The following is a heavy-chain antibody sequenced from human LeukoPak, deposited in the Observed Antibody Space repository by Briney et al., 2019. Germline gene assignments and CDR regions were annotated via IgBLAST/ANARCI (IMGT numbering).Heavy chain of an antibody. J-gene: IGHJ4*02. Sequence: ASVKVSCKASGYTFTGYYMHWVRQAPGQGLVWMGWINLNSGGTNYAQKFQGRVTMTRDTSISTAYMELSRLRSDDTAVYYCARCVKGIAAPPDYWGQGTLVTVSS. CDR2: INLNSGGT. D-gene: IGHD6-13*01. V-gene: IGHV1-2*02. CDR3: ARCVKGIAAPPDY. CDR1: GYTFTGYY.